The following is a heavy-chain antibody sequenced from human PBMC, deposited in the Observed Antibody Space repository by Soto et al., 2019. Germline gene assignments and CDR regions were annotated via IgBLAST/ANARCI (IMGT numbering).Heavy chain of an antibody. CDR3: ARDYGSFTYYFYGMDV. V-gene: IGHV3-30-3*01. J-gene: IGHJ6*02. D-gene: IGHD3-10*01. CDR1: GFTFSSYT. CDR2: ISYDGNKK. Sequence: QVHLVESGGGVVQPGRSLRLSCAASGFTFSSYTMHWVRQAPGKGLECVAIISYDGNKKYYADSVKGRFTISRGNSKNTLFLQMNSLRTEDTAVYYCARDYGSFTYYFYGMDVWGQGTTVTVSS.